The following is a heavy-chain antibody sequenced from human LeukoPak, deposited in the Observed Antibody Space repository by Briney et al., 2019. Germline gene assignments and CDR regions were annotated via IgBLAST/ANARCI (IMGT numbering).Heavy chain of an antibody. V-gene: IGHV4-30-4*01. Sequence: SETLSLTCTVSGGSISSGDYYWSWIRQPPGKGLEWIGYIYYSGSTYYNPSLKSRVTISVDTSKNQFSLKLSSVTAADTAVYYCARGNSNYDSSGYLPLSIDGQFDYWGQGTLVTVSS. J-gene: IGHJ4*02. D-gene: IGHD3-22*01. CDR3: ARGNSNYDSSGYLPLSIDGQFDY. CDR2: IYYSGST. CDR1: GGSISSGDYY.